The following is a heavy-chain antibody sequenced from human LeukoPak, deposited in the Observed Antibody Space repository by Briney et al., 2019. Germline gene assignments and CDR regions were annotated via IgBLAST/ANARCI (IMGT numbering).Heavy chain of an antibody. V-gene: IGHV5-51*01. CDR3: ARARVYSSSSAPKGFDF. D-gene: IGHD6-6*01. CDR2: ISPADSDT. J-gene: IGHJ4*02. CDR1: GYSFASYW. Sequence: GESLKISCKASGYSFASYWIGWVRQMPGKGLEWMGIISPADSDTRYSPSFQGQVTISADKSISTAYLQWSSLKASDTAMYYCARARVYSSSSAPKGFDFWGQGTLVTVSS.